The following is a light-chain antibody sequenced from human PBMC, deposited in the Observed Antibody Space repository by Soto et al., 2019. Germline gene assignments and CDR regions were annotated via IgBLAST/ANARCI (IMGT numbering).Light chain of an antibody. CDR2: GAS. Sequence: EIVLTQSPGTLSLSPGDIATLSCRASQSVSSSYLAWYQQKPGQAPRLIIYGASSRATGIPDRFSGSGSGTDFTLTISRLEPEDVAVYYCQQYGNSPQTLGQGTKVDIK. CDR3: QQYGNSPQT. CDR1: QSVSSSY. J-gene: IGKJ1*01. V-gene: IGKV3-20*01.